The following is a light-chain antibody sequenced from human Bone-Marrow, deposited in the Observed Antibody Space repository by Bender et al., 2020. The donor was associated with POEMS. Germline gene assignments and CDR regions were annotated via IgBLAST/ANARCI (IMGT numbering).Light chain of an antibody. CDR3: VAWDASLNGWV. V-gene: IGLV3-21*02. J-gene: IGLJ3*02. CDR1: NIGGKS. Sequence: SYVLTQPPSVSVAPGQTARLPCGGENIGGKSVHWYQQKPGQAPVLVVQEDDDRPSGIPERFSGSNSGTSASLAITGLQSDDEAIYFCVAWDASLNGWVFGGGTKLTVL. CDR2: EDD.